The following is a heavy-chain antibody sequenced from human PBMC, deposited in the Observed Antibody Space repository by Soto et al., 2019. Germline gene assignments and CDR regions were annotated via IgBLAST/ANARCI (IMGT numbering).Heavy chain of an antibody. V-gene: IGHV4-34*01. CDR2: INHIGST. Sequence: QVQLQQWGAGLLKPSETLSLTCAVYGGSFSGYYWSWFRQPPGTGLEWIGEINHIGSTNYNPSLNSRVSISVDTSKNQFSLKLTSVTAADTAIYYCARTLYYYNSGSPTDYWGQGTLVTVSS. J-gene: IGHJ4*02. CDR1: GGSFSGYY. D-gene: IGHD3-10*01. CDR3: ARTLYYYNSGSPTDY.